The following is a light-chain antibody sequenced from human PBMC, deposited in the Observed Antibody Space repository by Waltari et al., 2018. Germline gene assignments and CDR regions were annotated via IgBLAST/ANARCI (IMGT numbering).Light chain of an antibody. Sequence: QSVLTQPPSVSGPPGQRVTISCTGSSPTIVAGYDVHWYQQLPGTAPKVLIYGNSNRPAGVPDRFSGSKSGNTASLTVSGLQAEDEADYYCSSYAGSIYVFGTGTKVTVL. J-gene: IGLJ1*01. CDR2: GNS. CDR1: SPTIVAGYD. V-gene: IGLV1-40*01. CDR3: SSYAGSIYV.